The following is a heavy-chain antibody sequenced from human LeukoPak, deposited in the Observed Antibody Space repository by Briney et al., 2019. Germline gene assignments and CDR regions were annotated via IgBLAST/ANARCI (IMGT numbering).Heavy chain of an antibody. Sequence: SQTLSLTCTVSGGSISSGDYYWSWIRQPPGKGLEWVGYIYYSGSTYYNPSLKSRVTISVDTSKNQFSLKLSSVTAADTAVYYCARGDSDTVTTYWGQGTLVTVSS. CDR3: ARGDSDTVTTY. V-gene: IGHV4-30-4*01. D-gene: IGHD4-17*01. J-gene: IGHJ4*02. CDR1: GGSISSGDYY. CDR2: IYYSGST.